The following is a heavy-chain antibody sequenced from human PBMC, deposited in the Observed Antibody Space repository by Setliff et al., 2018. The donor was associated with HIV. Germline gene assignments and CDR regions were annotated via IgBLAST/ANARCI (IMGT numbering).Heavy chain of an antibody. V-gene: IGHV4-61*09. CDR1: GGSISSGSYY. CDR2: IYSSGST. Sequence: LSLTCTVSGGSISSGSYYWNWIRQPAGKGLEWIGQIYSSGSTKYNPSLKRRVTILVDTSKNQFSLKLSSVTAADTAVYYCARDRNPPPVADNWFDPWGQGTLVTV. J-gene: IGHJ5*02. D-gene: IGHD6-19*01. CDR3: ARDRNPPPVADNWFDP.